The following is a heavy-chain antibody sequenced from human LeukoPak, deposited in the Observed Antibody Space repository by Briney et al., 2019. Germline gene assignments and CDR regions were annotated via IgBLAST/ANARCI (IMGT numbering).Heavy chain of an antibody. Sequence: PGGSLRLSCAASGFTFKSYGMTWVRQVPGKGLEGVSSITGAGSSTKYADSVNGRFTISRDNSKNTLSLQMTGLRAEDTAVYYCARKVAVAMDLDYWGQGTLVTVSS. CDR2: ITGAGSST. J-gene: IGHJ4*02. CDR1: GFTFKSYG. CDR3: ARKVAVAMDLDY. D-gene: IGHD5-18*01. V-gene: IGHV3-23*01.